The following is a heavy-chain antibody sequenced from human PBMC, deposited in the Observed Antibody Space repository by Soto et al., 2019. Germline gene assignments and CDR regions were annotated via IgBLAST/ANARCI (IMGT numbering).Heavy chain of an antibody. CDR3: ARGVGLLGAFGI. Sequence: SETLSLTCTVSGGSTSRYYWSWIRQPPGKGLEWIGYIYYSGSTYYNPSLKSRVTISVDTSKNQFSLKLSSVTAADTAVYYCARGVGLLGAFGIWGQGTMVTVSS. J-gene: IGHJ3*02. CDR1: GGSTSRYY. CDR2: IYYSGST. V-gene: IGHV4-30-4*08. D-gene: IGHD1-26*01.